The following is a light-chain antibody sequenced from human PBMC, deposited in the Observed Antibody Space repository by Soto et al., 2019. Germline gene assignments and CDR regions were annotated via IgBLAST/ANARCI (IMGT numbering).Light chain of an antibody. CDR1: SSDVCGYNY. J-gene: IGLJ1*01. V-gene: IGLV2-11*01. CDR2: DVS. Sequence: QYALTQPRSVSGSPGQSVTISCTGTSSDVCGYNYVSWYQQHPGKAPKLMIYDVSKRPSGVPDRFSGSKSGNTASLTISGLQAEDEADYYCCSYAGNYYVFGTGTKLTVL. CDR3: CSYAGNYYV.